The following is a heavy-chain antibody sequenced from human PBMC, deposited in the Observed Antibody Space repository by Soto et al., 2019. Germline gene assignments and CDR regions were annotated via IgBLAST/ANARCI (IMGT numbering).Heavy chain of an antibody. CDR1: GDSISSYY. CDR2: LYTSGNT. Sequence: LSETLSLTCPVSGDSISSYYWSWLRQPPGKGLEWVGRLYTSGNTHYNPSLKSRVTVSVDTSTNQFFLTLRSVTAADSAVYHCGRESGETWDYEASWGHGTPVTVSS. D-gene: IGHD1-7*01. CDR3: GRESGETWDYEAS. V-gene: IGHV4-4*07. J-gene: IGHJ5*01.